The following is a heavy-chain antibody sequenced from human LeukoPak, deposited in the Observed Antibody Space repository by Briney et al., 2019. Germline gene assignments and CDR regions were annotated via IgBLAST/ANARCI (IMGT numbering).Heavy chain of an antibody. V-gene: IGHV3-23*01. J-gene: IGHJ4*02. D-gene: IGHD1-26*01. CDR2: ISGSSGST. Sequence: GGSLRLSCAASGFTFGSYAMSWVRQAPGKGLEWVSVISGSSGSTYYADSVKGRFTISRDNSKNTLYLEMNSLRAEDTAVYYCAKMGRGAATPYYYFDYWGQGTLVTVSS. CDR1: GFTFGSYA. CDR3: AKMGRGAATPYYYFDY.